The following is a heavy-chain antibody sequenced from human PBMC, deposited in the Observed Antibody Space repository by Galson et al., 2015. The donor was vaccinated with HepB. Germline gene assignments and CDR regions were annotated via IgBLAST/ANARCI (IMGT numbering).Heavy chain of an antibody. CDR3: ARGGETRILGPYGMDV. CDR1: GFTFSSYW. CDR2: IKQDGSEK. V-gene: IGHV3-7*01. D-gene: IGHD2-15*01. Sequence: SLRLSCAASGFTFSSYWMSWVRQAPGKGLEWVANIKQDGSEKYYVDSVKGRFTISRDNAKNSLYLQMNSLRAEDTAVYYCARGGETRILGPYGMDVWGQGTTVTVSS. J-gene: IGHJ6*02.